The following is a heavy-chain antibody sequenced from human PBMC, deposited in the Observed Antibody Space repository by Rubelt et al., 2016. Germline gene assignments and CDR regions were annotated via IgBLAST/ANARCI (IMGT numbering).Heavy chain of an antibody. Sequence: QVQLQQWGAGLLKPSETLSLTCAVYGGSFSGYYWSWIRQPPGKGLEWIGEINHSGSTNYNPALRSRGTISVDTSKNQFSRKLSSVTAADTAVYYCARVINYYDSSGYYYYFDYWGQGTLVTVSS. V-gene: IGHV4-34*01. J-gene: IGHJ4*02. CDR2: INHSGST. CDR1: GGSFSGYY. CDR3: ARVINYYDSSGYYYYFDY. D-gene: IGHD3-22*01.